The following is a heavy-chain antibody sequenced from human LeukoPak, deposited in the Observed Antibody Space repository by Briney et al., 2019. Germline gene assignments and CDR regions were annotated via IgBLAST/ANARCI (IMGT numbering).Heavy chain of an antibody. D-gene: IGHD2-15*01. CDR1: GFTFSSYA. V-gene: IGHV3-7*01. J-gene: IGHJ4*02. CDR3: AGGLLGCRGGSCYPTDY. CDR2: IKQDGSEK. Sequence: GGSLRLSCAASGFTFSSYAMHWVRQAPGKGLEWVANIKQDGSEKYYVDSVKGRFTISRDNAKNSLYLQMNSLRAEDTAVYYCAGGLLGCRGGSCYPTDYWGQGTLVTVSS.